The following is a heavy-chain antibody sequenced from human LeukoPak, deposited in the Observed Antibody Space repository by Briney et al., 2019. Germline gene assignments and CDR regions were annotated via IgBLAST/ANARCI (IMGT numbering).Heavy chain of an antibody. CDR2: IYYSGST. J-gene: IGHJ4*02. CDR1: GVSISSSSYY. Sequence: PSETLSLTCTVSGVSISSSSYYWGWIRQPPGKGLEWIGSIYYSGSTYYNPSLKSRVTISVDTSKNQFFLKLSSVTAADTAVYYCARHGPSRYSSGWDPDYWGQGTLVTVSS. CDR3: ARHGPSRYSSGWDPDY. V-gene: IGHV4-39*01. D-gene: IGHD6-19*01.